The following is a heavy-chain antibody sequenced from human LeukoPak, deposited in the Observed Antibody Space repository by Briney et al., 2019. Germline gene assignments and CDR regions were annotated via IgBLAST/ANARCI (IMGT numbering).Heavy chain of an antibody. CDR3: ARRGLPDV. D-gene: IGHD2-15*01. J-gene: IGHJ6*03. CDR1: GFTFDDYA. V-gene: IGHV3-9*01. Sequence: GGSLRLSYAASGFTFDDYAMHWVRQAPGKGLEWVSGISWNSGSIGYADSVKGRFTISRDNAKNSLYLQMNSLRVEDTAVYYCARRGLPDVWGKGTTVTVSS. CDR2: ISWNSGSI.